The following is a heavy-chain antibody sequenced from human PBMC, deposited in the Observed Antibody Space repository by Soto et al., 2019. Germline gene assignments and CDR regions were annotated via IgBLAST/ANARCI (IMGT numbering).Heavy chain of an antibody. J-gene: IGHJ4*02. CDR2: ISYDGSKT. Sequence: GGSLRLSCAASGFTFSSYGMQWVRQAPGKGLEWVAHISYDGSKTYYADSVKGRFTISRDNSKNTLYLQMHSLRAEDTAVYYCAKDPMVRDCSGGTCYFDYWGQGTLVTVSS. CDR3: AKDPMVRDCSGGTCYFDY. CDR1: GFTFSSYG. V-gene: IGHV3-30*18. D-gene: IGHD2-15*01.